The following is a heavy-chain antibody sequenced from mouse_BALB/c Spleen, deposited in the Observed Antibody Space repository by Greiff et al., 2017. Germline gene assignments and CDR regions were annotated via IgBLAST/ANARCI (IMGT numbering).Heavy chain of an antibody. CDR2: ISSGGGST. CDR1: GFAFSSYD. V-gene: IGHV5-12-1*01. D-gene: IGHD2-14*01. J-gene: IGHJ1*01. CDR3: ARRVYDDHWYFDV. Sequence: EVKLMESGGGLVKPGGSLKLSCAASGFAFSSYDMSWVRQTPEKRLEWVAYISSGGGSTYYPDTVKGRFTISRDNAKNTLYLQMSSLKSEDTAMYYCARRVYDDHWYFDVWGAGTTVTVSS.